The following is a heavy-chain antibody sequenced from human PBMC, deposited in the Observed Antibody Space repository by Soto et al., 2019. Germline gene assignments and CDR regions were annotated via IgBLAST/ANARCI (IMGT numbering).Heavy chain of an antibody. CDR1: GGSISSYY. V-gene: IGHV4-59*01. J-gene: IGHJ6*03. Sequence: QVQLQESGPGLVKPSETLSLTCTVSGGSISSYYWSWIRQPPGKGLEWIGYIYYSGSTNYNPSLNSRVTISVDTSKNQFSLKLSSVTAADTAVYYCARGDCSGGTCYLGYYYMDVWGKGTTVTVSS. CDR2: IYYSGST. CDR3: ARGDCSGGTCYLGYYYMDV. D-gene: IGHD2-15*01.